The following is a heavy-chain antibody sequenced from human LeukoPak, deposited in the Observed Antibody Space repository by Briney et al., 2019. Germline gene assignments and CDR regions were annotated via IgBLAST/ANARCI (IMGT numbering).Heavy chain of an antibody. J-gene: IGHJ4*02. V-gene: IGHV4-39*01. CDR2: IYYSGNT. D-gene: IGHD3/OR15-3a*01. CDR3: ARQTGSGLFILP. Sequence: SETLSLTCTVSGVSISSSTYWGWIRQPPGKGLEWIGSIYYSGNTYYNASLKSQVSISIDTSKNQSSLKLTSVTAADTAVYYCARQTGSGLFILPGGQGTLVTVSS. CDR1: GVSISSSTY.